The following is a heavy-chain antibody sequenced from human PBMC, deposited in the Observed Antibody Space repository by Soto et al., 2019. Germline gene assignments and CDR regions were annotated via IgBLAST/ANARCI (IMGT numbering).Heavy chain of an antibody. V-gene: IGHV3-30*18. CDR3: AKDLTTEGAYGMDV. CDR1: GFTFSSYG. CDR2: ISYDGSNK. D-gene: IGHD1-1*01. J-gene: IGHJ6*02. Sequence: GGSLRLSCAASGFTFSSYGMHWVRQAPGKGLEWVAVISYDGSNKYYADSVKGRFTISRDNSKNTLYLQMNSLRAEDTAVYYCAKDLTTEGAYGMDVWGQGTTVTVSS.